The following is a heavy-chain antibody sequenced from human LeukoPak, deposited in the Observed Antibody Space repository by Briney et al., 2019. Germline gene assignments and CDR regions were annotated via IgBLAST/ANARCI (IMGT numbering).Heavy chain of an antibody. V-gene: IGHV4-39*01. Sequence: SETLSLTCTVSGGSISSSSYYWGWLRQPAGKGLEWIGSIYYSGSTYYNPSLKSRVTISVDTSKNQSSLKLSSVTAADTAVYYCARRAVPAADDYYYYMDVWGKGTTVTVSS. CDR2: IYYSGST. CDR1: GGSISSSSYY. J-gene: IGHJ6*03. D-gene: IGHD2-2*01. CDR3: ARRAVPAADDYYYYMDV.